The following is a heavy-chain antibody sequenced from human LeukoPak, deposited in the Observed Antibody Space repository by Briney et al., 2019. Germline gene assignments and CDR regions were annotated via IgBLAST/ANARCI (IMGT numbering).Heavy chain of an antibody. CDR3: AKEQLERLQWEDAFDI. CDR2: IWFDGRNN. V-gene: IGHV3-30*02. J-gene: IGHJ3*02. D-gene: IGHD1-1*01. Sequence: PGGSLRLSCAASGFMVNYYDIHWVRQPPGKGLEWVAVIWFDGRNNDYADSVKGRFTISRDTSKNTVNLQMNSLRAEDTAVYYCAKEQLERLQWEDAFDIWGQGTMVTVSS. CDR1: GFMVNYYD.